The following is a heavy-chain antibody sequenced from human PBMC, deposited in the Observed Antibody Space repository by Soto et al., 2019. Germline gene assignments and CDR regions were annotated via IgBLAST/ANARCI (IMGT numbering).Heavy chain of an antibody. D-gene: IGHD4-4*01. Sequence: ASVKVSCKASGYTFSSYDINWVRQATGQGLEWMGWMSPRSGNTGYAQKFQGRVTMTRDTSIRTVYMELSSLRSEDTAVYYCARGDDYSNYGDVWGKGTXVTVSS. CDR3: ARGDDYSNYGDV. V-gene: IGHV1-8*01. CDR1: GYTFSSYD. J-gene: IGHJ6*03. CDR2: MSPRSGNT.